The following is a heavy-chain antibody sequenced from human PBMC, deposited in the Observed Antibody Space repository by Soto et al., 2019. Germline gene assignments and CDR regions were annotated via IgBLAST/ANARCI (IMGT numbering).Heavy chain of an antibody. Sequence: ASVKVSCKASGYTFASYDINWVRQATGQGLEWMGWMNPNSGNTGYAQKFQGRVTMTRNTSISTAYMELSSLRSEDTAVYYCARAAIGYCTNGVCYIDDYWGQGTLVTVSS. CDR1: GYTFASYD. CDR2: MNPNSGNT. J-gene: IGHJ4*02. D-gene: IGHD2-8*01. CDR3: ARAAIGYCTNGVCYIDDY. V-gene: IGHV1-8*01.